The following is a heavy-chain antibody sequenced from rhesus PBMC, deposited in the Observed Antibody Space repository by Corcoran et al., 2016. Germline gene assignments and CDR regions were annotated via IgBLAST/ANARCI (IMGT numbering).Heavy chain of an antibody. V-gene: IGHV4-165*01. D-gene: IGHD1-44*02. CDR1: GGSISSNY. CDR2: IGGSMCST. Sequence: QVQLQESGPELVKPSETLSLTCAVSGGSISSNYWSWIRQPPGKGLEWMGYIGGSMCSTKHNPSLKSRGTSSTYTAKNQCSLELSSVTAADTAGYYCARREEYFDYWGQGVLVTVSS. CDR3: ARREEYFDY. J-gene: IGHJ4*01.